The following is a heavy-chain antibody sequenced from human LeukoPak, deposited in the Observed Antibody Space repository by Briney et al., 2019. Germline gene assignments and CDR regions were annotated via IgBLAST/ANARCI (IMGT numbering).Heavy chain of an antibody. CDR2: ISSNGGST. Sequence: GGSLRLSCAASGFTFSTYAIHWVRQAPGKGLEYVSAISSNGGSTFYANSVKGRFIVSRDNSKNTLYLQMGSLRAEDLAVYYCARRAPGFSSGWLDYWGQGTLVTVSS. J-gene: IGHJ4*02. CDR1: GFTFSTYA. V-gene: IGHV3-64*01. D-gene: IGHD6-19*01. CDR3: ARRAPGFSSGWLDY.